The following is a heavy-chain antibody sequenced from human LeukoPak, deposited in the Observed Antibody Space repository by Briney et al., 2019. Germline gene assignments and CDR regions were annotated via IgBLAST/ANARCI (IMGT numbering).Heavy chain of an antibody. J-gene: IGHJ6*03. D-gene: IGHD3/OR15-3a*01. CDR1: RFTFSVHW. Sequence: PGGSLRLSCAASRFTFSVHWMHWVCQAPGKGLEWVSRINPDESDKAYADSVKDRFTISRDNSKNTLYLQMNSLRAEDTAVYYCAKAGLGLYQETVYYYYYMDVWGKGTTVTVS. CDR2: INPDESDK. CDR3: AKAGLGLYQETVYYYYYMDV. V-gene: IGHV3-74*01.